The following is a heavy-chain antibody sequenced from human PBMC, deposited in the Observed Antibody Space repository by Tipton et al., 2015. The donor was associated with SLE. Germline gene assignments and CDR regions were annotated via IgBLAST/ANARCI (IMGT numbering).Heavy chain of an antibody. CDR1: GGSFSGYY. CDR3: ARLGWYSPPDY. V-gene: IGHV4-34*01. CDR2: INHSGST. D-gene: IGHD6-13*01. Sequence: AGLVKPSETLSLTCAVYGGSFSGYYWSWIRQPPGKGLEWIGDINHSGSTNYNPSLKSRVTISVDTSKNQFSLKLSSVTAADTAVYYCARLGWYSPPDYWGQGTLVTVFS. J-gene: IGHJ4*02.